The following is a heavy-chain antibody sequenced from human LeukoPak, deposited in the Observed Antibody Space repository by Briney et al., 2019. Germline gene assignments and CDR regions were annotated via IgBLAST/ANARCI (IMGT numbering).Heavy chain of an antibody. CDR1: GFTFSSYA. J-gene: IGHJ5*02. CDR2: ISGSGGST. Sequence: GGSLRLSCAASGFTFSSYAMSWVRQAPGKGLKWVSAISGSGGSTYYADSVKGRFTISRDNSKNTLYLQMNSLRAEDTAVYYCANRYALTFGGVTNPWGQGTLVTVSS. D-gene: IGHD3-16*01. V-gene: IGHV3-23*01. CDR3: ANRYALTFGGVTNP.